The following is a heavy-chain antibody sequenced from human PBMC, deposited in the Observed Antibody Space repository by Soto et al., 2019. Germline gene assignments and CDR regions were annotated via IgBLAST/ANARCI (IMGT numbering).Heavy chain of an antibody. D-gene: IGHD1-26*01. CDR3: AKDLKTIVGATTFDY. V-gene: IGHV3-23*01. CDR1: GFTFSSYA. CDR2: ISGSGGST. J-gene: IGHJ4*02. Sequence: GGSLRLSCAASGFTFSSYAMSWVRQAPGKGLEWVSAISGSGGSTYYADSVKGRFTISRDNSKNMLYLQMNSLRAEDTAVYYCAKDLKTIVGATTFDYWGQGTLVTVSS.